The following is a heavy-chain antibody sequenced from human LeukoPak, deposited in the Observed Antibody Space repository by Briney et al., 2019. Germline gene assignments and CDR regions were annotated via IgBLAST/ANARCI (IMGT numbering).Heavy chain of an antibody. Sequence: GGSLRLSCAASGFTFNSYAMSWVRQAPGKGLEWVSAISARGGTTYYADSVKGRFTISRDNSKNTLYLQMNSLGAEDTAVYYCAKDLHTSSSPWFDPWGQGTLVTVSS. CDR1: GFTFNSYA. CDR2: ISARGGTT. J-gene: IGHJ5*02. D-gene: IGHD6-6*01. CDR3: AKDLHTSSSPWFDP. V-gene: IGHV3-23*01.